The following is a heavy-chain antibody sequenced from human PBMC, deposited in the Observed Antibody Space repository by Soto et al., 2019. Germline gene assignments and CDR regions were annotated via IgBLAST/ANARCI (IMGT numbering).Heavy chain of an antibody. Sequence: GGSLRFSCAASGFTFSSYDMHWVRQPTGKGLEWVSAIAPAGGTFYPDSVKGRFTISRENALNSVFLQMNNLRAEDTAVYYCARGRCGSTSCYPYYYYYGIDVWGQGTTVTVSS. J-gene: IGHJ6*02. CDR3: ARGRCGSTSCYPYYYYYGIDV. CDR2: IAPAGGT. V-gene: IGHV3-13*01. D-gene: IGHD2-2*01. CDR1: GFTFSSYD.